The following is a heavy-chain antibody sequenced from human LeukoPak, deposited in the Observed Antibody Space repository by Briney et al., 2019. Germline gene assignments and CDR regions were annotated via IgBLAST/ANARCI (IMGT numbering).Heavy chain of an antibody. Sequence: GGSLRLSCAASGFTFSSYWMHWVRQAPGKGLVWVSRINSNGSSTSYADSVKGRFTISRDNAKNTLYLQMNSLRAEDTAVYYCAREPGGWYAFDIWGQGTMVTVSS. CDR2: INSNGSST. CDR1: GFTFSSYW. V-gene: IGHV3-74*01. D-gene: IGHD2-15*01. CDR3: AREPGGWYAFDI. J-gene: IGHJ3*02.